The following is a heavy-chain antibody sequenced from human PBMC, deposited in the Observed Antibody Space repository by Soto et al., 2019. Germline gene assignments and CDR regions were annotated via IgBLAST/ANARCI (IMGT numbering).Heavy chain of an antibody. CDR1: GGSISSYY. J-gene: IGHJ6*03. D-gene: IGHD3-3*01. CDR2: INHSGST. Sequence: KPSETLSLTCTVSGGSISSYYWSWIRQPPGKGLEWIGEINHSGSTNYNPSLKSRVTISVDTSKNQFSLKLSSVTAADTAVYYCARGASGKGFWSGYPYYYYYYMDVWGTGTTVTVS. V-gene: IGHV4-59*12. CDR3: ARGASGKGFWSGYPYYYYYYMDV.